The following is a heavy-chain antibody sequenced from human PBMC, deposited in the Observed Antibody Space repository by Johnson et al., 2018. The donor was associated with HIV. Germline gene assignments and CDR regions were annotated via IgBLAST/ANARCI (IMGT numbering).Heavy chain of an antibody. CDR1: GFTFSSYA. D-gene: IGHD2-2*01. CDR3: AKDSSSRMGFPGFDI. Sequence: HVQLVESGGGVVQPGRSLRLSCAASGFTFSSYAMHWVRQAPAKGLEWVAAISYDGSDKDHADSVKGRFTISRDNSKNTLYLQMSSLRLEDTALYYCAKDSSSRMGFPGFDIWGPGTMVTVSS. CDR2: ISYDGSDK. V-gene: IGHV3-30*04. J-gene: IGHJ3*02.